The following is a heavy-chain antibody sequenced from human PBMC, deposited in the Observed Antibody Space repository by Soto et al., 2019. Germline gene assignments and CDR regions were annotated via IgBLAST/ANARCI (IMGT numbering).Heavy chain of an antibody. CDR1: GFTFSSHA. V-gene: IGHV3-23*01. Sequence: EVQLLESGGGLVQPGGSLRLSCAASGFTFSSHAMSWVRQAPGKGLEWVSAISGSGGSTYYADSVKGRFTIARDNSKNTLYLQMNSLRAEDTAVYYCAKDPAPYLWTTFDSWGQGNLVTVSS. D-gene: IGHD2-2*01. J-gene: IGHJ4*02. CDR2: ISGSGGST. CDR3: AKDPAPYLWTTFDS.